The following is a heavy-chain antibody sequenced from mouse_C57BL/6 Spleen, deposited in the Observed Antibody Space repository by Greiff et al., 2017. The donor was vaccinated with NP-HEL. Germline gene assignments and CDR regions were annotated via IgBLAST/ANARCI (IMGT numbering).Heavy chain of an antibody. V-gene: IGHV1-18*01. CDR3: ARKATVAQYFDV. CDR2: INPNNGGT. Sequence: EVQLQQSGPELVKPGASVKIPCKASGYTFTDYNMDWVKQSHGKSLEWIGDINPNNGGTNYNQKFQGKATLTVDKSSSTAYMELRSLTSEDTAVYYCARKATVAQYFDVWGTGTTVTVSS. D-gene: IGHD1-1*01. CDR1: GYTFTDYN. J-gene: IGHJ1*03.